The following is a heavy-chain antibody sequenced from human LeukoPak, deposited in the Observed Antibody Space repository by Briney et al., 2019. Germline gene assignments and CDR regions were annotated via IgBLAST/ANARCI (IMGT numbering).Heavy chain of an antibody. CDR2: IGGIGDRT. J-gene: IGHJ4*02. CDR3: AKASRQAAVASPLDY. V-gene: IGHV3-23*01. Sequence: PGGSLRLSCAGSGFTFNPYAMSWVRQAPGKGLEWVAGIGGIGDRTYYADSVKGRFTISRDNSKDTLFLQMNSLKADDTAVYYCAKASRQAAVASPLDYWGQGSLVTVSS. CDR1: GFTFNPYA. D-gene: IGHD6-19*01.